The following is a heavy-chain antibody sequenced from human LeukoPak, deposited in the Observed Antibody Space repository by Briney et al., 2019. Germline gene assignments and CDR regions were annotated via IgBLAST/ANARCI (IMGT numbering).Heavy chain of an antibody. D-gene: IGHD3-22*01. V-gene: IGHV4-4*07. CDR3: ARGVQYYYDSSGYYEGIWFDP. J-gene: IGHJ5*02. CDR1: GGSISSYY. CDR2: IYTSGST. Sequence: KPSETLSLTCTVSGGSISSYYWSWIRQPAGKGLEWIGRIYTSGSTNYNPSLKSGVTMSVDTSKNQFSLKLSSVTAADTAVYYCARGVQYYYDSSGYYEGIWFDPWGQGTLVTVSS.